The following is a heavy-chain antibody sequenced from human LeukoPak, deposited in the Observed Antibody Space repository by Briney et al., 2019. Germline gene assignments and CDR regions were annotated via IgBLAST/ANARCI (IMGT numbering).Heavy chain of an antibody. CDR2: IYYSGTT. D-gene: IGHD1-26*01. CDR3: ARSSGAYRSFGY. CDR1: GGSISSYY. J-gene: IGHJ4*02. V-gene: IGHV4-59*01. Sequence: SETLSLTCTVSGGSISSYYWSWIRQPPGKGLEWIGYIYYSGTTNYNPPLKSRVTISVDTSNNQFSLKVSSVTAADTAVYYCARSSGAYRSFGYWGQGTLVPVSS.